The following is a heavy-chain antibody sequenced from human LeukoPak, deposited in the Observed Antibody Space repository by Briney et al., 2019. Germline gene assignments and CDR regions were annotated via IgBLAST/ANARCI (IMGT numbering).Heavy chain of an antibody. CDR2: IGSSSSYI. D-gene: IGHD3-10*01. V-gene: IGHV3-21*01. J-gene: IGHJ4*02. CDR1: GFTFSSYS. CDR3: ARSSRGWTGQDDY. Sequence: GGSLRLSCAASGFTFSSYSMNWVRQAPGKGLEWVSSIGSSSSYIYYADSVKGRFTISRDNAKNSLYLQMNSLRAEDTAVYYCARSSRGWTGQDDYWGQGTLVTVSS.